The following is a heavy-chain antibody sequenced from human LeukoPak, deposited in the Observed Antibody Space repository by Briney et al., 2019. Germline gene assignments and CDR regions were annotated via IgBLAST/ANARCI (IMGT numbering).Heavy chain of an antibody. D-gene: IGHD6-6*01. V-gene: IGHV4-30-2*01. CDR3: ARDIPLSSSFQPNAFDI. J-gene: IGHJ3*02. CDR1: GGSISSGGYS. CDR2: IYHSGST. Sequence: SQTLSLTCAVSGGSISSGGYSWSWIRQPPGKGLEWVGYIYHSGSTYYNPSLKRRVTISVDRSKNQFSLKLSSVTAADTAVYYCARDIPLSSSFQPNAFDIWGQGTMVTVSS.